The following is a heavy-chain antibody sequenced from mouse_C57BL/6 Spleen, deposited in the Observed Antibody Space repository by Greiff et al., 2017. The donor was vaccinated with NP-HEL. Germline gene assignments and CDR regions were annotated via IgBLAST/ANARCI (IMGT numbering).Heavy chain of an antibody. CDR3: ARGGKRRALDY. V-gene: IGHV3-6*01. J-gene: IGHJ2*01. Sequence: EVKLQESGPGLVKPSQSLSLTCSVTGYSITSGYYWNWIRQFPGNKLEWMGYISYDGSNNYNPSLKNRISITRDTSKNQFFLKLNSVTTEDTATYYCARGGKRRALDYWGQGTTLTVSS. CDR2: ISYDGSN. CDR1: GYSITSGYY. D-gene: IGHD2-12*01.